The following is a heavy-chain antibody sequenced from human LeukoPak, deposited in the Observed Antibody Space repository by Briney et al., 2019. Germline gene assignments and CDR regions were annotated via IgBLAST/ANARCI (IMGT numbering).Heavy chain of an antibody. Sequence: SETLSLTCTVSGDSITSGDYYWSWIRQPPGKGLEWIGYIYYSGIAYYHPSIKSRVSISVETSKNRFSLNLNFVTAADTGVYFCARAVQASLQPRFDPWGLGTLVTVSS. CDR1: GDSITSGDYY. CDR2: IYYSGIA. J-gene: IGHJ5*02. CDR3: ARAVQASLQPRFDP. V-gene: IGHV4-30-4*08. D-gene: IGHD3-16*02.